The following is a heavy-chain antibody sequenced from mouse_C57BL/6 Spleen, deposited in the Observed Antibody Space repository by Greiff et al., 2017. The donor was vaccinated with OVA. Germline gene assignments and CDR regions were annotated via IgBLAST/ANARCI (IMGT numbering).Heavy chain of an antibody. Sequence: VKLVESGAELVRPGASVTLSCKASGYTFTDYEMHWVKQTPVHGLEWIGAIDPETGGTAYNQKFKGKAILTADKSSSTAYMELRSLTSEDSAVYYCTRSGYGSSYRVFDYWGQGTTLTVSS. D-gene: IGHD1-1*01. CDR3: TRSGYGSSYRVFDY. CDR1: GYTFTDYE. V-gene: IGHV1-15*01. J-gene: IGHJ2*01. CDR2: IDPETGGT.